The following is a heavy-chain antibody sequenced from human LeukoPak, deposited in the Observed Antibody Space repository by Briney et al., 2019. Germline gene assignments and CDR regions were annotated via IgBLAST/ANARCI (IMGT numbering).Heavy chain of an antibody. Sequence: GGSLRLSCAASGFTFTTYAMSWVRQAPGKGLEWVATISDGGGATSYTDSVKGRFTISRDNSKNTLSLQLSSLRAGGTAVYYCAKESRESRLANYFYDSSRFANIDYWGQGTLVAVSS. CDR2: ISDGGGAT. V-gene: IGHV3-23*01. CDR3: AKESRESRLANYFYDSSRFANIDY. J-gene: IGHJ4*02. D-gene: IGHD3-22*01. CDR1: GFTFTTYA.